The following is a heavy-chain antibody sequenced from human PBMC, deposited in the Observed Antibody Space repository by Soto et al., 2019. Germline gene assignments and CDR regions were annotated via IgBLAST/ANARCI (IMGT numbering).Heavy chain of an antibody. J-gene: IGHJ4*02. CDR3: ARDQGLVVVTAISDY. V-gene: IGHV1-18*01. D-gene: IGHD2-21*02. CDR1: GYTFTSYG. Sequence: ASVKVSCKASGYTFTSYGISWVRQAPGQGLEWMGWISAYNGNTNYAQKLQGRVTMTTDTSTSTAYMELRSLRSDDTAVYYCARDQGLVVVTAISDYWGQGTLVTVSS. CDR2: ISAYNGNT.